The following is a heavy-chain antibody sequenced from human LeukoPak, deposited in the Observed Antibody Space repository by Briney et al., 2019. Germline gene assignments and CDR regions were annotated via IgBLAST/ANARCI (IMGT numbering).Heavy chain of an antibody. V-gene: IGHV4-61*02. CDR1: GGSISSGSYY. J-gene: IGHJ2*01. CDR3: ARVSYDILTGSTWYFDL. D-gene: IGHD3-9*01. CDR2: IYTSGST. Sequence: SETLSLTCTVSGGSISSGSYYWSWIRQPAGKGLKWIGRIYTSGSTNYNPSLKSRVTISVDTSKNQFSLKLSSVTAADTAVYYCARVSYDILTGSTWYFDLWGRGTLVTVSS.